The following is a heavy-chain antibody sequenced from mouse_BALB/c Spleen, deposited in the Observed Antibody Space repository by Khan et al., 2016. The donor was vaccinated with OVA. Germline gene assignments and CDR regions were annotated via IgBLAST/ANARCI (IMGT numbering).Heavy chain of an antibody. CDR3: ARQPYYHYNIMDY. J-gene: IGHJ4*01. V-gene: IGHV2-6-1*01. D-gene: IGHD2-10*01. Sequence: HVQLKDSGPGLVAPSQSLSITCTISGFSLTNYGVHWVRQPPGKGLEWLVVIWSDGSTTYNSALKSRLTISKDNSESQVFLKMNSLQTDDTAMYFCARQPYYHYNIMDYWGQGTSVTVSS. CDR1: GFSLTNYG. CDR2: IWSDGST.